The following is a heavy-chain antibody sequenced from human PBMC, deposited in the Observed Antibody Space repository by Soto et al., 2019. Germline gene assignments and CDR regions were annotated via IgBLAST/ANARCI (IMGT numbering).Heavy chain of an antibody. CDR2: IIPFFGTA. Sequence: QVQLVQSGAEVKKTGSSVRVSCTASGGTFSTFGFSWVRQAPGQGLEWVGGIIPFFGTANYAQKFQDRVTITADEFSNTVYMDLRSLRSEDTAKYYCASTPPMESGDKYYYDFWGQGALVTVSS. CDR3: ASTPPMESGDKYYYDF. J-gene: IGHJ4*02. CDR1: GGTFSTFG. D-gene: IGHD4-17*01. V-gene: IGHV1-69*01.